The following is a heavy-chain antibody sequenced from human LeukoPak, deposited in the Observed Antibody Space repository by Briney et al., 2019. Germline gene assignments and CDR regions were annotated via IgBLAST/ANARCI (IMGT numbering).Heavy chain of an antibody. Sequence: GGSLRLSCAASGFTFSSYGMSWVRQAPGKGLEWVSAISGSGGSTYYADSVKGRFTISRDNSKNTLYLQMNSLRAEDTALYYCARSPIVDFYYYSYMDVWGKGTTVTVSS. J-gene: IGHJ6*03. CDR2: ISGSGGST. CDR3: ARSPIVDFYYYSYMDV. V-gene: IGHV3-23*01. D-gene: IGHD2/OR15-2a*01. CDR1: GFTFSSYG.